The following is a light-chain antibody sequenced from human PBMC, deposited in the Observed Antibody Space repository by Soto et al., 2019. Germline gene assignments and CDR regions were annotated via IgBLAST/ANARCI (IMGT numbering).Light chain of an antibody. CDR2: GAS. V-gene: IGKV3-20*01. CDR3: QQYGSSPRVT. Sequence: EIVMTQSPATLSVSPGERATLSCRACQSVSSNLAWYQQKPGQAPRLLIYGASSRATGIPDRFSGSGSGTDFTLTISRLEPEDFAVYYCQQYGSSPRVTFGQGTRLEIK. CDR1: QSVSSN. J-gene: IGKJ5*01.